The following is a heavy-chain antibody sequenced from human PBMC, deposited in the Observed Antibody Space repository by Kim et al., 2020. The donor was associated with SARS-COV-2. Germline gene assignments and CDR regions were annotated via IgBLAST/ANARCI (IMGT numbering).Heavy chain of an antibody. V-gene: IGHV3-23*01. D-gene: IGHD6-6*01. Sequence: CADHVKGRFTISRDNSKNTLYLQMNSLRAEDTAVYYCAKHSYSSSSDFDYWGQGTLVTVSS. J-gene: IGHJ4*02. CDR3: AKHSYSSSSDFDY.